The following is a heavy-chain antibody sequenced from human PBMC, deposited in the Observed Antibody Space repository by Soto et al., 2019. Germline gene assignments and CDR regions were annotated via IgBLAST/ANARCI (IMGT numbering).Heavy chain of an antibody. V-gene: IGHV4-59*01. CDR1: GGSISSYY. Sequence: ETLSLTCTVSGGSISSYYWSWIRQPPGKGLEWIGYIYYSGSTNYNPSLKSRVTISVDTSKNQFSLKLSSVTAADTAVYYCARACSGGSCYSEDYYGMDVWGQGTTVTVSS. CDR2: IYYSGST. CDR3: ARACSGGSCYSEDYYGMDV. D-gene: IGHD2-15*01. J-gene: IGHJ6*02.